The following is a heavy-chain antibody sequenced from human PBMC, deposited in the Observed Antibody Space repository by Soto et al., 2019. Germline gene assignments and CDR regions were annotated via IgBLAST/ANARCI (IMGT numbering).Heavy chain of an antibody. Sequence: GGSMRVSCAAAGFNFRSYARSWVRQDPGKGLEWVSAISGSGGTTYYADSVKGRFTFSRDNSKNTLYLQMNSLRAEDTAVYYCAKTANGWFSAFDIWGQGTMVTVSS. CDR2: ISGSGGTT. CDR3: AKTANGWFSAFDI. CDR1: GFNFRSYA. V-gene: IGHV3-23*01. J-gene: IGHJ3*02. D-gene: IGHD6-19*01.